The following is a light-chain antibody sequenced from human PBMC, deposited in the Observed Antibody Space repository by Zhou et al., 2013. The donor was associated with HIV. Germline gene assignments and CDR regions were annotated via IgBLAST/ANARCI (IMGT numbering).Light chain of an antibody. V-gene: IGKV2-30*02. CDR2: KVS. Sequence: DVVLTQSPLSLPVTLGQPASISCRSSQSLVHSDGNTYLSWFQQRPGQSPRRLIYKVSNRGSGVPDRFSGSGSGTNFTLKISRVEAEDVAVYYCMQATHWWTFGQGTKVEIK. CDR3: MQATHWWT. J-gene: IGKJ1*01. CDR1: QSLVHSDGNTY.